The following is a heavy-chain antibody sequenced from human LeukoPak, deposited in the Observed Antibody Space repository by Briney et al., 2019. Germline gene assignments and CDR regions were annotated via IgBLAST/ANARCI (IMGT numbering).Heavy chain of an antibody. Sequence: GGSLRLSCAASGFTFSSYAMSWVRQAPGKGLEWGSAISGSGGSTYYADSVKGRFTISRDNSKNTLYLQMNSLRAEDTAVYYCAKDPRGVVYYYGMDVWGQGTTVTVSS. CDR2: ISGSGGST. D-gene: IGHD3-10*01. V-gene: IGHV3-23*01. CDR1: GFTFSSYA. J-gene: IGHJ6*02. CDR3: AKDPRGVVYYYGMDV.